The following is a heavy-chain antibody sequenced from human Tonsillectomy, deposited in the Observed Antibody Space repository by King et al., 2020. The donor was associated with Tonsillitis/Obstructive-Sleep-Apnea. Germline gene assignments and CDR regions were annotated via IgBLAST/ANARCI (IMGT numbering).Heavy chain of an antibody. V-gene: IGHV1-69*01. Sequence: QLVQSGAEVKKPGSSVKVSCKASGGTFSSYAISWVRQAPGQGLEWMGGIIPIFGTPNYAQNFQGRVTITADDSTSTAYMELSRLSSEDTAVYYCARGRSSSWFQDAFDIWGQGTMVTVSS. CDR3: ARGRSSSWFQDAFDI. D-gene: IGHD6-13*01. CDR1: GGTFSSYA. J-gene: IGHJ3*02. CDR2: IIPIFGTP.